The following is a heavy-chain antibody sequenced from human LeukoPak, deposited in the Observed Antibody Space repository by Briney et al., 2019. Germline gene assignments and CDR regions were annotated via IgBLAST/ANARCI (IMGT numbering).Heavy chain of an antibody. D-gene: IGHD6-6*01. J-gene: IGHJ4*02. V-gene: IGHV4-34*01. CDR2: INHSGST. CDR1: GGSFSGYY. CDR3: ATTALAARRRYFDY. Sequence: SETLSLTCAVYGGSFSGYYWSWIRQPPGKGLEWIGEINHSGSTNYNPPLKSRVTISVDTSKNQFSLKLSSVTAADTAVYYCATTALAARRRYFDYWGQGTLVTVSS.